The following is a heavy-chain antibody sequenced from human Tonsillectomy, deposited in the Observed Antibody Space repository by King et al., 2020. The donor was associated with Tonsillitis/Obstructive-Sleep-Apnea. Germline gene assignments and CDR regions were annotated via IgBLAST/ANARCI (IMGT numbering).Heavy chain of an antibody. J-gene: IGHJ4*02. CDR1: GFTFSSYN. CDR2: ISISSSYI. V-gene: IGHV3-21*01. Sequence: VQLVESGGGLVKPGGSLRLSCAASGFTFSSYNMNWVRQAPGKGLEWVSSISISSSYIYYADSVKGRFTISRDNAKNSLYLQMNSLRAEDTAVYYCARDNQIVVPVDLDYWGQGTLVTVSS. D-gene: IGHD2-2*01. CDR3: ARDNQIVVPVDLDY.